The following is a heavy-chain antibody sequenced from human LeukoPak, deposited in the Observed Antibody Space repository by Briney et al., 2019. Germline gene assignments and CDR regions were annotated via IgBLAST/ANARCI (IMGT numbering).Heavy chain of an antibody. J-gene: IGHJ5*02. Sequence: PGGSLRLSCAASGFTFSSYAMSWVRQAPGEGLEWVSTISYSGDSTYYADSVKGRFTISRDNSKNTLCLLMNSLRAEDTAVYYCAKGYCSSTSCYINWFDPWGQGTLVTVSS. CDR1: GFTFSSYA. V-gene: IGHV3-23*01. CDR3: AKGYCSSTSCYINWFDP. D-gene: IGHD2-2*01. CDR2: ISYSGDST.